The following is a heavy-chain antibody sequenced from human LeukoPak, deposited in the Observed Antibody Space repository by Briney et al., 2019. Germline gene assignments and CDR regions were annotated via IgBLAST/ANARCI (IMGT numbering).Heavy chain of an antibody. CDR3: ARVGAMVSLRRRIDY. CDR2: ISYDGSNK. CDR1: GFTFSSYA. D-gene: IGHD5-18*01. J-gene: IGHJ4*02. Sequence: GGSLRLSCAASGFTFSSYAMHWVRQAPGKGLEWVAVISYDGSNKYYADSVKGRFTISRDNSKNTLYLQVNSLRAEDTAVYYCARVGAMVSLRRRIDYWGQGTLVTVSS. V-gene: IGHV3-30-3*01.